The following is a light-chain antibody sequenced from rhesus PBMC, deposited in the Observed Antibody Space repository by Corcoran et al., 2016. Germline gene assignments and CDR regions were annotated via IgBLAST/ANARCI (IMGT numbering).Light chain of an antibody. Sequence: DIQMTQSPSSLSASVGDRVTITCRASQGITNWLAWYQQKPGKAPKLLTYRASNLETGVPSRFSGSGFGTDFTLTISSLQPEDFGTYYCQQLDNSPLTFGGGTKVELK. CDR2: RAS. J-gene: IGKJ4*01. CDR3: QQLDNSPLT. CDR1: QGITNW. V-gene: IGKV1-69*01.